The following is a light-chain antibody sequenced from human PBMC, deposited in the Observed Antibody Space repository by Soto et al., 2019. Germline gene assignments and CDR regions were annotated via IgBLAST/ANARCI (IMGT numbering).Light chain of an antibody. V-gene: IGLV2-14*01. CDR2: EVS. CDR3: SSYTSSSTYV. Sequence: QSALTQPAYVSGSPGQSITISCTGTSSDVGGYNYVSWYQQHPGKAPKLMIYEVSNRPSGVSNRFSGSKSGSTASLTISGLQAEDEADYYCSSYTSSSTYVFGTGTKVTVL. J-gene: IGLJ1*01. CDR1: SSDVGGYNY.